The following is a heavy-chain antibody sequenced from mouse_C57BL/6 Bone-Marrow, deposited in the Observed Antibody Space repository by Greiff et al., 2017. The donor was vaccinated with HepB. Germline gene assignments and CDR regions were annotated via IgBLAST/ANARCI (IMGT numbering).Heavy chain of an antibody. V-gene: IGHV1-81*01. CDR2: IYPRSGNT. J-gene: IGHJ2*01. CDR3: ARSYYDGSSLFDY. Sequence: VQLQQSGAELARPGASVKLSCKASGYTFTSYGISWVKQRTGQGLEWIGEIYPRSGNTYYNEKFKGKATLTADKSSSTAYMELRSLTSEDSAVYFCARSYYDGSSLFDYWGQGTTLTVSS. CDR1: GYTFTSYG. D-gene: IGHD1-1*01.